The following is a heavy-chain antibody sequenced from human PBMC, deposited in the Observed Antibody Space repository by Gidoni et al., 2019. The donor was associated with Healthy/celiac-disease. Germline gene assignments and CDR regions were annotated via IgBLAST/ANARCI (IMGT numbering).Heavy chain of an antibody. CDR3: ARVNYDYVWGGYY. CDR1: GFTFSSYW. D-gene: IGHD3-16*01. CDR2: IKQDGSEK. V-gene: IGHV3-7*01. J-gene: IGHJ4*02. Sequence: EVQLVESGGGLVQPGGSLRLSCAASGFTFSSYWMSWVRQAPGKGLEWVANIKQDGSEKYYVDSVKGRFTISRDNAENSLYLQMNSLRAEDTAVYYCARVNYDYVWGGYYWGQGTLVTVSS.